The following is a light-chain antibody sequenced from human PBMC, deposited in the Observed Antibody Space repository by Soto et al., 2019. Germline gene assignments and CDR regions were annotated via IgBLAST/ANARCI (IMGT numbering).Light chain of an antibody. CDR1: SSDVGGYNY. Sequence: QSALTQPASVSGSPGQSITISCTGTSSDVGGYNYVSWYQQHPGKAPKLMIYDVSNRPSGVSNRFSGSKSDNTASLTISGLQADDEADYYCSSYTSSSTLLYVFGTGTKLTVL. V-gene: IGLV2-14*01. J-gene: IGLJ1*01. CDR3: SSYTSSSTLLYV. CDR2: DVS.